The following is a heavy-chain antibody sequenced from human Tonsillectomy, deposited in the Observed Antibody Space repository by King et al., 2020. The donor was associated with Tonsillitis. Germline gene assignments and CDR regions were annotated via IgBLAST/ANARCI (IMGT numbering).Heavy chain of an antibody. Sequence: VQLVESGGGLVQPGGSLKLSCAASGFTFSGSAMHWVRQASGKGLEWVGRIRSKANSYATIYAASLKGRFTISRDDSKNTAYLQMNSLKTEDTAVYYCTATASDWPTQWWFSYWGQGTLDTVSS. J-gene: IGHJ4*02. D-gene: IGHD2-15*01. CDR1: GFTFSGSA. CDR2: IRSKANSYAT. CDR3: TATASDWPTQWWFSY. V-gene: IGHV3-73*02.